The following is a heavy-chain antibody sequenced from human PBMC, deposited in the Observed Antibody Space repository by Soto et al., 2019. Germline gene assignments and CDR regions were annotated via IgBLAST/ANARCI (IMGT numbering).Heavy chain of an antibody. CDR3: ARGYKKRVVVVVAATKSAGWFDP. Sequence: SETLSLTCAVYGGSFSGYYWSWIRQPPGKGLEWIGEINHSGSTNYNPSLKSRVTISVDTSKNQFSLKLSSVTAADTAVYYCARGYKKRVVVVVAATKSAGWFDPWGQGTLVTVSS. CDR2: INHSGST. V-gene: IGHV4-34*01. CDR1: GGSFSGYY. D-gene: IGHD2-15*01. J-gene: IGHJ5*02.